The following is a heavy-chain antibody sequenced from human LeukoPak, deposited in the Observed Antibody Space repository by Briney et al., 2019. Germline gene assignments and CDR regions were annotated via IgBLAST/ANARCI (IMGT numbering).Heavy chain of an antibody. D-gene: IGHD3-3*01. CDR2: INPNSGGT. Sequence: ASVKVSCKASGYTFTGYYMHWVRQAPGQGLEWMGWINPNSGGTNYAQKFQGRVTMTRDTSISTAYMELSRLRSDDTAVYYCARSPELWDFWSGYYEYYFDYWGQGTLVAVSS. V-gene: IGHV1-2*02. J-gene: IGHJ4*02. CDR3: ARSPELWDFWSGYYEYYFDY. CDR1: GYTFTGYY.